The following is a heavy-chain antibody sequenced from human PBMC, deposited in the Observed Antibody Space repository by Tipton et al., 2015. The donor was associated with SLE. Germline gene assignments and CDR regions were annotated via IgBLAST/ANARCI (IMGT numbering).Heavy chain of an antibody. CDR1: GLTFSSYS. D-gene: IGHD3-16*01. Sequence: SLRLSCAASGLTFSSYSMNWVRQAPGKGLEWVAVIWYDGSNKYYADSVKGRFTISRDNSKNTLYLQMNSLRAEDTAVYYCARNLGSYYGMDVWGQGTTVTVSS. CDR2: IWYDGSNK. J-gene: IGHJ6*02. V-gene: IGHV3-33*08. CDR3: ARNLGSYYGMDV.